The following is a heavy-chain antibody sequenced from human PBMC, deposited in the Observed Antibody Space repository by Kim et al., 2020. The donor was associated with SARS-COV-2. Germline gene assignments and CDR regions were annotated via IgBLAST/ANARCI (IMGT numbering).Heavy chain of an antibody. CDR3: AKDPRAWPDYGDYPGY. CDR2: ISYDGSNK. J-gene: IGHJ4*02. Sequence: GGSLRLSCAASGFTFSSYGMHWVRQAPGKGLEWVAVISYDGSNKYYADSVKGRFTISRDNSKNTLYLQMNSLRAEDTAVYYCAKDPRAWPDYGDYPGYWGQGTLVTVSS. D-gene: IGHD4-17*01. CDR1: GFTFSSYG. V-gene: IGHV3-30*18.